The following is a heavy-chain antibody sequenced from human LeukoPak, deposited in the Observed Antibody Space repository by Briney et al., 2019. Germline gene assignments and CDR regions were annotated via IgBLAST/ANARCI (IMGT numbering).Heavy chain of an antibody. J-gene: IGHJ4*02. V-gene: IGHV5-51*01. CDR1: GYSFTSYW. CDR2: IYPGDSDT. D-gene: IGHD3-10*01. Sequence: GESLKISCKGSGYSFTSYWIGWVRQMSGKGLEWMGIIYPGDSDTRYSPPFQGQVTISADKSISTAYLQWNSLKASDTAMYYCARQQSMVFDYWGPGTLATVSS. CDR3: ARQQSMVFDY.